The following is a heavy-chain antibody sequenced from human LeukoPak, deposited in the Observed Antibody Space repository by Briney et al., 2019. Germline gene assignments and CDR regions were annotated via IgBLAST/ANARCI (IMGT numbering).Heavy chain of an antibody. D-gene: IGHD1-26*01. V-gene: IGHV4-59*01. CDR1: GGSISSYY. J-gene: IGHJ3*02. CDR3: AREGVGATDDAFDI. Sequence: PSETLSLTCTVPGGSISSYYWSWIRQPPGKGLEWIGYIYYSGSTNYNPSLKSRVTISVDTSKNQFSLKLSSVTAADTAVYYCAREGVGATDDAFDIWGQGTMVTVSS. CDR2: IYYSGST.